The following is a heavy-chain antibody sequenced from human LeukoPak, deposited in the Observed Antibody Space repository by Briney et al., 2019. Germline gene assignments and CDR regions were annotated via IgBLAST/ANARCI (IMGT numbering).Heavy chain of an antibody. D-gene: IGHD6-13*01. Sequence: ASVKVSCKTSGYTFTTYGLSWVRQAPGQGLEWMGGIIPIFGTANYAQKFQGRVTITADESTSTAYMELSSLRSEDTAMYYCASEESIAAAGFNWFDPWGQGTLVTVSS. CDR3: ASEESIAAAGFNWFDP. CDR2: IIPIFGTA. CDR1: GYTFTTYG. V-gene: IGHV1-69*13. J-gene: IGHJ5*02.